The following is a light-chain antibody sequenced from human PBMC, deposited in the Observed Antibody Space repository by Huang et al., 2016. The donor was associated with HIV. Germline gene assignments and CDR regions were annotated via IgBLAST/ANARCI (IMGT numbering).Light chain of an antibody. CDR3: MQRTQRPLT. J-gene: IGKJ4*01. V-gene: IGKV2D-29*02. CDR1: QCLLPSDGETY. Sequence: DIVMTQTPLSLSVTPGQPASISCKSSQCLLPSDGETYLYWYLHKPGQSPQLLIYEVSNRLSGVPDRFSGSGSGTDFTLRISRVEAEDVGVYYCMQRTQRPLTFGGGTKVEIK. CDR2: EVS.